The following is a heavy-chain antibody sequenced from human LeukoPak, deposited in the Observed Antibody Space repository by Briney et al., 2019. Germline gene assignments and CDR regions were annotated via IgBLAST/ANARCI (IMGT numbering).Heavy chain of an antibody. D-gene: IGHD4-23*01. CDR1: GFTFGDYY. CDR2: ISSSGSTI. Sequence: GGSLRLSCAASGFTFGDYYMSWIRQAPGKGLEWVSYISSSGSTIYYADSVKGRFTISRDNAKNSLYLQMNSLRAEDTAVYYCVTHEVTVITRSTFDNWGQGTLVTVSS. V-gene: IGHV3-11*04. J-gene: IGHJ4*02. CDR3: VTHEVTVITRSTFDN.